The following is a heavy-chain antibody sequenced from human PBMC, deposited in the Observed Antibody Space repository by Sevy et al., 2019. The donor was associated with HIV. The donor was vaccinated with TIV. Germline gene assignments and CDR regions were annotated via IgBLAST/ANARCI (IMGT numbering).Heavy chain of an antibody. CDR2: IIPIFGTA. V-gene: IGHV1-69*13. CDR1: GGTFSSYA. CDR3: ARDEGYCSSTSCYLQHGMDV. Sequence: ASVKVSCKASGGTFSSYAISWVRQAPGQGLEWMGGIIPIFGTANYAQKFQGTVTITADESTSTAYMELSSLRSEDTAVYYCARDEGYCSSTSCYLQHGMDVWGQGTTVTVSS. J-gene: IGHJ6*02. D-gene: IGHD2-2*01.